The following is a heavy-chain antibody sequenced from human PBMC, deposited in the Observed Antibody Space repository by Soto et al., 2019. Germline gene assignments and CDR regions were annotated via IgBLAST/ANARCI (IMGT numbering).Heavy chain of an antibody. CDR2: IDWDGDE. D-gene: IGHD3-3*01. CDR3: ARSITRSGFFNWFDS. CDR1: GFSLSSIGTC. Sequence: SGPTLVNPTQTLTLTCTSSGFSLSSIGTCASWIRQPPGKALEWLALIDWDGDEYYSTSLETRLTISKDTSKNQVVLTMSNMDPVDTATYYCARSITRSGFFNWFDSWGQGTLVTVSS. J-gene: IGHJ5*01. V-gene: IGHV2-70*01.